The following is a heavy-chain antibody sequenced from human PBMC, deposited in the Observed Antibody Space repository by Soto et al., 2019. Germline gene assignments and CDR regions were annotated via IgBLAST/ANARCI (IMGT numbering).Heavy chain of an antibody. V-gene: IGHV3-23*01. CDR2: ISGSGGST. D-gene: IGHD3-16*01. Sequence: GGSLRLSCAAAGFTCSSYAMSWVRQAPGKGLEWVSAISGSGGSTYYADSVKGRFTISRDNSKNTLYLQMNSLRAEDTAVYYCAKRRYFVSSGFDYWGQGTLVTVSS. CDR1: GFTCSSYA. CDR3: AKRRYFVSSGFDY. J-gene: IGHJ4*02.